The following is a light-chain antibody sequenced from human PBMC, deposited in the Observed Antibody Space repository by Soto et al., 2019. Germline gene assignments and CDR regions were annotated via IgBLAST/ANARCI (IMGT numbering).Light chain of an antibody. CDR1: QSVRSY. Sequence: EIVLTQSPATLSLSPGERATLSCRASQSVRSYLAWYQQKPGQAPRLLIYDASNRATGIPARFSGSGSGTDFTLTISSLEPEDFAVYYCQNRSHWPPTFGQGTKLEIK. CDR3: QNRSHWPPT. CDR2: DAS. J-gene: IGKJ2*01. V-gene: IGKV3-11*01.